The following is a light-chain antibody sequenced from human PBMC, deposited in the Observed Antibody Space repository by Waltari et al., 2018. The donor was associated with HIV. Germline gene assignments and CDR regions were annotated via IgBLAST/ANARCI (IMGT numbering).Light chain of an antibody. CDR3: QSYRGSLSGYV. Sequence: QSVLTQPPSVSGAPGQRVTVSRTGTSSTIGAGYEVHWYQRVPGTAPKLLIYGDTNRPSGFPNRFSGEKPGTAPSLARPGLESGVEAAYYCQSYRGSLSGYVFGNGTTVNGL. CDR1: SSTIGAGYE. V-gene: IGLV1-40*01. CDR2: GDT. J-gene: IGLJ1*01.